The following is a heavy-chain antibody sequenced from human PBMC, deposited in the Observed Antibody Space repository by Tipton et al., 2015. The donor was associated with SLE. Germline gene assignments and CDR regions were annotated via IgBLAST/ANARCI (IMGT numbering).Heavy chain of an antibody. D-gene: IGHD2-15*01. CDR3: ARASEEDTCSGGSCYSL. Sequence: VQLVQSGAEVKKPGASVKVSCKGSGYIFISYDINWVRQATGQGLEWIGWLIPYSGGSKYAQKFQGRVTMTRDTSINTAYMELSSLKSDDTAVYYCARASEEDTCSGGSCYSLWGQGTLVTVSS. CDR1: GYIFISYD. CDR2: LIPYSGGS. J-gene: IGHJ4*02. V-gene: IGHV1-2*02.